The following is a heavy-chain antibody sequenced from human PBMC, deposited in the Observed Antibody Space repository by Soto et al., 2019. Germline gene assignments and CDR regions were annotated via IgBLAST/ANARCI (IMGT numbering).Heavy chain of an antibody. Sequence: QVQLQESGPGLVKPSQTLSLTCTVSGVSMSSGGYYWTWIRQHPGKGLEWIGYTYYSGSTYYNPSLKSRLTISVDTSKTQFSLRLSSVTAADTAVYYCAREEAGAFDIWGQGKMVTVSS. CDR3: AREEAGAFDI. CDR1: GVSMSSGGYY. CDR2: TYYSGST. J-gene: IGHJ3*02. V-gene: IGHV4-31*03. D-gene: IGHD3-10*01.